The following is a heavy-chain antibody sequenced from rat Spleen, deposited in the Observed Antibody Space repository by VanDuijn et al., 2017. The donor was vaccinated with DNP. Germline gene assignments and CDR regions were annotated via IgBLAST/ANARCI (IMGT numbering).Heavy chain of an antibody. D-gene: IGHD4-3*01. V-gene: IGHV5S10*01. Sequence: EVQLVESGGGLVQPGRSLKLSCAASGFTFSDYNMAWVRQAPKKGLECVAVIIYDGSRTYYRDSVKGRFTISRDNAKNTLYLQMDSLRSEDTATYYCATHGFGYFDYWGQGVVVTVSS. CDR2: IIYDGSRT. J-gene: IGHJ2*01. CDR1: GFTFSDYN. CDR3: ATHGFGYFDY.